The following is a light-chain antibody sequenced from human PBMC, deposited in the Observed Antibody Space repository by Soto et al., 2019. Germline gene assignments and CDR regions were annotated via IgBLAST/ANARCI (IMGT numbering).Light chain of an antibody. CDR2: GAS. CDR3: QQYNNWWT. V-gene: IGKV3-15*01. CDR1: QSVSSS. J-gene: IGKJ1*01. Sequence: EIVMTQSQATLSVSPGETATLSFRASQSVSSSLAWYQQQPGQAPRLVIYGASTRATGIPARFSGSGSGTEFTLTISSLEFGDSAVYYCQQYNNWWTFGQGTKVDIK.